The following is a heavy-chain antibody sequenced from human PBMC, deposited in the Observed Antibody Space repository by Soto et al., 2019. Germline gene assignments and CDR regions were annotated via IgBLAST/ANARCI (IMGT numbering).Heavy chain of an antibody. Sequence: ASVKVSCKASGYTFTSYDINCVRQATGQGLEWMGWMNPNSGNTGYAQKFQGRVTMTRNTSISTAYMELSSLRSEDTAVYYCARVPHRNDFWSGYIWFDPWGQGTLVTVSS. CDR3: ARVPHRNDFWSGYIWFDP. D-gene: IGHD3-3*01. J-gene: IGHJ5*02. V-gene: IGHV1-8*01. CDR1: GYTFTSYD. CDR2: MNPNSGNT.